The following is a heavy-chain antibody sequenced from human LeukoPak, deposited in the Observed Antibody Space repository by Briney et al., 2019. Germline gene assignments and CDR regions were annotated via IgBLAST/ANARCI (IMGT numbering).Heavy chain of an antibody. Sequence: GGSLRLSCAASGFTFSDYWMHWVRQAPGKGLEWVSAISGSGYTTYYADSVKGRFTISRDNSENTLYLQMNSLRADDTAVYYCAKGNLLFEHYYGMDVWGQGTTVTVSS. J-gene: IGHJ6*02. CDR2: ISGSGYTT. D-gene: IGHD1-7*01. V-gene: IGHV3-23*01. CDR3: AKGNLLFEHYYGMDV. CDR1: GFTFSDYW.